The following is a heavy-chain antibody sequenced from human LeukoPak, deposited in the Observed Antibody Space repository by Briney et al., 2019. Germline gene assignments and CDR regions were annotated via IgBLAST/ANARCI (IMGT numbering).Heavy chain of an antibody. V-gene: IGHV3-33*01. J-gene: IGHJ4*02. Sequence: GRSLRLSCAASGFTFRSYGMLWVRQAPGKGLEWVAVIWYDGSNKYYADSVKGRFTISRDNSKNTLYLQMNSLRAEDTAVYYCARGASSGWYGGFDYWGQGTLVTVSS. CDR2: IWYDGSNK. CDR3: ARGASSGWYGGFDY. D-gene: IGHD6-19*01. CDR1: GFTFRSYG.